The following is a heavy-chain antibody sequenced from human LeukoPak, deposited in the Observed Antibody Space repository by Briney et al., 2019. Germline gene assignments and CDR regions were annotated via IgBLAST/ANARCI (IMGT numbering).Heavy chain of an antibody. J-gene: IGHJ3*02. CDR1: GYTFTGYY. CDR3: ARQSYFDGRGDDAFDI. Sequence: ASVKVSCKASGYTFTGYYMHWVRQAPGQGLEWMGWISPYNGNTKFAQKFQGRVTVTTETSTSTAYMELRSLRSDDTAVYYCARQSYFDGRGDDAFDIWGQGTMVTVSS. D-gene: IGHD2-15*01. CDR2: ISPYNGNT. V-gene: IGHV1-18*04.